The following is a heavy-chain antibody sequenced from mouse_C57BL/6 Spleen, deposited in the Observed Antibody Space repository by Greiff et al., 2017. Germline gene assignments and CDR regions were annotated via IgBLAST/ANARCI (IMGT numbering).Heavy chain of an antibody. V-gene: IGHV5-17*01. CDR3: ARRDGYYNYYAMDY. J-gene: IGHJ4*01. CDR2: ISSGSSTI. Sequence: EVMLVESGGGLVKPGGSLKLSCAASGFTFSDYGMHWVRQAPEKGLEWVAYISSGSSTIYYADTVKGRFTISRDNAKNTLFLQMTSLRSEDTAMYYCARRDGYYNYYAMDYWGQGTSVTVSS. CDR1: GFTFSDYG. D-gene: IGHD2-3*01.